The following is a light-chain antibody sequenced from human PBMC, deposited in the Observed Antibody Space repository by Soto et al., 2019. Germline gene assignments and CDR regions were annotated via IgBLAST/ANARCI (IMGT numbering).Light chain of an antibody. CDR1: ESVSNY. CDR2: EAY. V-gene: IGKV3-11*01. CDR3: LQRSNWPLT. J-gene: IGKJ4*01. Sequence: EIALTQSPVVLSLSPGERATLSCRASESVSNYLDWYQQKPGQAPRLLIYEAYNRATGIPARFSGSGSGTDFTLTISSLQPEDFAVYYCLQRSNWPLTFGGGTKVEIK.